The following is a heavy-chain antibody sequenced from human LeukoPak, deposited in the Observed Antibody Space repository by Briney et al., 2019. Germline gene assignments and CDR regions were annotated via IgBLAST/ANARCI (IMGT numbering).Heavy chain of an antibody. J-gene: IGHJ4*02. V-gene: IGHV1-69*04. CDR2: IIPILGIA. D-gene: IGHD6-13*01. Sequence: SVKVSCKASGGTFSSYAIIWVRQAPGQGLEWMGRIIPILGIANYAQKFQGRVTMTTDTSTSTAYTELRSLRSDDTAVYYCARVGAAAGTGLDYWGQGTLVTVSS. CDR3: ARVGAAAGTGLDY. CDR1: GGTFSSYA.